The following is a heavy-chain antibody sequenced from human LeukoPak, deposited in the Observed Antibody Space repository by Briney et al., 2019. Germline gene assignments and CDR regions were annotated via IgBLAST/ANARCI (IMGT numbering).Heavy chain of an antibody. CDR3: ASLGGDYYDRGYYFDY. CDR2: IYYSGST. Sequence: PSETLSLTCTVSGGSLSSYYWSWIRQPPGKGLEWIGYIYYSGSTNYNPSLKSRVTISVDTSKNQFSPKLSSVTAADTAVYYCASLGGDYYDRGYYFDYWGQGTLVTVSS. D-gene: IGHD3-22*01. J-gene: IGHJ4*02. CDR1: GGSLSSYY. V-gene: IGHV4-59*01.